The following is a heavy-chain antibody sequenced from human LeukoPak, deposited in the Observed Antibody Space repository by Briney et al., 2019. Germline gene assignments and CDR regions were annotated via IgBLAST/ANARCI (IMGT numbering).Heavy chain of an antibody. Sequence: GASVKVSCKASGGTFSSYAISWVRQAPGQGLEWMGGIIPIFGTANYAQKFQGRVTITADESTSTAYMELSSLRSEDTAVYYCAREGGGDTAGYYMDVWGKGTTVTVSS. D-gene: IGHD2-21*01. CDR1: GGTFSSYA. J-gene: IGHJ6*03. V-gene: IGHV1-69*13. CDR2: IIPIFGTA. CDR3: AREGGGDTAGYYMDV.